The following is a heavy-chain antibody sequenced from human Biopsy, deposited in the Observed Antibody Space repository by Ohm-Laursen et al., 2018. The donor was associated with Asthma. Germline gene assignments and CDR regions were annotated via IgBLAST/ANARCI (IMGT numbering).Heavy chain of an antibody. CDR3: ARDPSYFDPSVEGWHL. J-gene: IGHJ3*01. V-gene: IGHV1-69*13. D-gene: IGHD3-22*01. CDR2: IIPISLTP. CDR1: RDIFSSYG. Sequence: SVKVSCKGSRDIFSSYGFSWVRQSPGQGLEWMGGIIPISLTPSYARRFRGRVTISADEYTRTAYMELSSLRSEDTAVYYCARDPSYFDPSVEGWHLWGQGTMVTVSS.